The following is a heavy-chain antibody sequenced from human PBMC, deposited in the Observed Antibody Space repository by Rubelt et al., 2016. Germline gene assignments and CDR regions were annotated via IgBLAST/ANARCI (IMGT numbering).Heavy chain of an antibody. CDR1: GFTFSSYS. CDR3: ARWPIDY. CDR2: ITSSSGAI. Sequence: EVQLVESGGGLVQPGGSLRLSCAASGFTFSSYSMNWVRQAPGKGLEWISYITSSSGAIHYVDSVKGRFPISRDNAKSSLYLQMNSLRDEDTAVYYCARWPIDYWGQGTLVTVSS. V-gene: IGHV3-48*02. J-gene: IGHJ4*02.